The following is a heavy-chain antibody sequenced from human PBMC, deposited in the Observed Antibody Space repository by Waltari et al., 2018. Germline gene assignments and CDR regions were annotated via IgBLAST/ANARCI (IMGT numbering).Heavy chain of an antibody. Sequence: QVHLVQSGEEVRKPGASVTLSCEASGYIFTSYTLHWVRQAPGQGPEWMGWINAGNGRTRYSQKFQDRVTITRDTSANRVYMELRSLRTEDTAVYFCAREGGPFDYWGQGTLLTVSS. CDR2: INAGNGRT. CDR1: GYIFTSYT. J-gene: IGHJ4*02. D-gene: IGHD3-16*01. CDR3: AREGGPFDY. V-gene: IGHV1-3*01.